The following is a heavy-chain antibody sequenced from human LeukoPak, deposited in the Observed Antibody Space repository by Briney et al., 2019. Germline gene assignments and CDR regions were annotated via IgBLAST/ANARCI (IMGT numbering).Heavy chain of an antibody. CDR1: GGSISSHY. D-gene: IGHD4-23*01. V-gene: IGHV4-59*11. Sequence: PSETLSLTCTVSGGSISSHYWSWIRQPPGKGLGWIGYIYYSGSTNYNPSLKSRVTISVDTSKNQFSLKLSSVTAADTAVYYCARNRRDYGGTQDWYFDLWGRGTLVTVSS. J-gene: IGHJ2*01. CDR2: IYYSGST. CDR3: ARNRRDYGGTQDWYFDL.